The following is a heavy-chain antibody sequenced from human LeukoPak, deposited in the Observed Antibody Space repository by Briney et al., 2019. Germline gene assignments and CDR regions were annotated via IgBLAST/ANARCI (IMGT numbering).Heavy chain of an antibody. J-gene: IGHJ4*02. CDR3: ARGQGYGLLNALDY. V-gene: IGHV4-59*01. Sequence: SETLSLTCTVSGDSISNYYWSWIRQPPGKGLEWIGYIYYSGITNYNPSLKSRVTISLDTSNQFSLKVRSVTAPDTAVYYCARGQGYGLLNALDYWGQGTQVTVSS. CDR1: GDSISNYY. CDR2: IYYSGIT. D-gene: IGHD5-18*01.